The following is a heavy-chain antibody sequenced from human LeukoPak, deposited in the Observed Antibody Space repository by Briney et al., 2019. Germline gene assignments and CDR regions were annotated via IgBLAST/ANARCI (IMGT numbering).Heavy chain of an antibody. CDR1: GGSISSGSYY. Sequence: SETLSLTCTVSGGSISSGSYYWSWIRQPAGRGLEWIGRIYTSGSTNYNPSLKSRVTISVDTSKNQFSLKLSSVTAADTAVYYCARVFSDIVVVVAATPFSYFDLWGRGTLVTVSS. J-gene: IGHJ2*01. CDR3: ARVFSDIVVVVAATPFSYFDL. CDR2: IYTSGST. D-gene: IGHD2-15*01. V-gene: IGHV4-61*02.